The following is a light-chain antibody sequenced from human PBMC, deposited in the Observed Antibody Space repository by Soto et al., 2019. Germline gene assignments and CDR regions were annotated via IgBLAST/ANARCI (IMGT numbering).Light chain of an antibody. CDR2: EVV. CDR1: KNAIGVYDF. CDR3: KSYAGSNTYV. Sequence: QSVLTQPPSAPGSPGQSVTISCTGTKNAIGVYDFVSWYQHHPGKAPRLIIYEVVQRPSGVPDRFSGSKSGNTASLTVSGLQAADEADYFCKSYAGSNTYVFGSGTKV. V-gene: IGLV2-8*01. J-gene: IGLJ1*01.